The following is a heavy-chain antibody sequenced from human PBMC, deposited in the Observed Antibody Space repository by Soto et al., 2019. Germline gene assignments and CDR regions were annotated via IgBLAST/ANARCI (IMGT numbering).Heavy chain of an antibody. CDR1: GGSISSSSYY. Sequence: SETLSLTCTVSGGSISSSSYYWGWIRQPPGKGLEWIGSIYYSGSTYYNPSLKSRVTISVDTSKNQFSLKPSSVTAADTAVYYCARLAAPWFGELRHALYYFDYWGQGTLVTVSS. V-gene: IGHV4-39*01. J-gene: IGHJ4*02. CDR2: IYYSGST. CDR3: ARLAAPWFGELRHALYYFDY. D-gene: IGHD3-10*01.